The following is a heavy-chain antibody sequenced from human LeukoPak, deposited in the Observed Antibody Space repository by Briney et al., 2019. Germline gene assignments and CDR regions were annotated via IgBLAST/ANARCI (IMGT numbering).Heavy chain of an antibody. Sequence: SETLSLTCAVYGGSFSGYYWSWIRQPPGKGLEWIGEINHSGSTNYNPSLKSRVTISVDTSKNQFSLKLGSVTAADTAVYYCARDVSSSGWYYWGQGTLVTVSS. J-gene: IGHJ4*02. CDR1: GGSFSGYY. D-gene: IGHD6-19*01. CDR2: INHSGST. V-gene: IGHV4-34*01. CDR3: ARDVSSSGWYY.